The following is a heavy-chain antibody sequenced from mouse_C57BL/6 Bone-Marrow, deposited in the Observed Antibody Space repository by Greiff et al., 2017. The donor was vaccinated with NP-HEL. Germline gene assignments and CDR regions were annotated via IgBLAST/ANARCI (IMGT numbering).Heavy chain of an antibody. V-gene: IGHV6-3*01. CDR2: IRLKSDNYAT. J-gene: IGHJ3*01. D-gene: IGHD4-1*01. CDR3: TTGACFAY. Sequence: EVKVEESGGGLVQPGGSMKLSCVASGFTFSNYWMNWVRQSPEKGLEWVAQIRLKSDNYATHYAESVKGRFTISREDSKSSVYLQMNNLRAEDTGIYYCTTGACFAYWGQGTLVTVSA. CDR1: GFTFSNYW.